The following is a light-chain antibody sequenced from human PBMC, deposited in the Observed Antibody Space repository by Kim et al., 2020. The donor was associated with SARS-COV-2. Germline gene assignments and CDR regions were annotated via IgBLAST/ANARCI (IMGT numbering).Light chain of an antibody. J-gene: IGKJ1*01. CDR1: QSISNW. Sequence: ASEGDRVTITCRASQSISNWLALYQQKPGKAPKLLIYDASSVESGVPSRFSGSGSGTEFTLTISSLQPDDFATYYCQQYNSYSPTFGQGAKVEIK. V-gene: IGKV1-5*01. CDR2: DAS. CDR3: QQYNSYSPT.